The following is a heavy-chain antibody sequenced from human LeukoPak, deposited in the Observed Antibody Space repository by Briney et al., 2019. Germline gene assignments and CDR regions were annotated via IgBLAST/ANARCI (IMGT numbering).Heavy chain of an antibody. CDR3: ARGLPDGGDI. CDR2: TIPILGIA. D-gene: IGHD4-23*01. Sequence: GASVKVSCKASGGTFSSYAISWVRQAPGQGLEWMGRTIPILGIANYAQKFQGRVTITADKSTSTAYMELSSLRSEDTAVYYCARGLPDGGDIWGQGTMVTVSS. CDR1: GGTFSSYA. J-gene: IGHJ3*02. V-gene: IGHV1-69*04.